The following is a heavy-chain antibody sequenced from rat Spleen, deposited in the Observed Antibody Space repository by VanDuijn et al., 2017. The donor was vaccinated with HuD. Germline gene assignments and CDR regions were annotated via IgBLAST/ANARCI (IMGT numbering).Heavy chain of an antibody. Sequence: QVQLKESGPGLVQSSQTLSLTCTVSGFSLTTYNVHWVRQPPGKGLEWMGAMWNGGGTDYNSAFKSRLSISRDTSKSQVFLKMSNLQTEDTATYYCARENYWGQGVMVTVSS. CDR2: MWNGGGT. CDR3: ARENY. J-gene: IGHJ2*01. V-gene: IGHV2-32*01. CDR1: GFSLTTYN.